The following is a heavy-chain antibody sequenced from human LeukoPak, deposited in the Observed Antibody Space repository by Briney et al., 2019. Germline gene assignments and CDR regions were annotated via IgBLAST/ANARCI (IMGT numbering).Heavy chain of an antibody. J-gene: IGHJ6*02. D-gene: IGHD3-3*01. CDR2: ISYDGSNN. V-gene: IGHV3-30*18. CDR3: AKDDEVGITIFGVVTETPDYYGMDV. Sequence: GGSLRLSCAASGFTFSSYGMHWVRQAPGKGLGWVAVISYDGSNNYYEDSVKGRSTISRDNSKNTLYLQMNSLRAEDTAVYYCAKDDEVGITIFGVVTETPDYYGMDVWGQGTTVTVSS. CDR1: GFTFSSYG.